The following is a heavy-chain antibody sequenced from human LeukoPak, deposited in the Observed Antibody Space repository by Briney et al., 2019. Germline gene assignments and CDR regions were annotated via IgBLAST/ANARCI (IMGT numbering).Heavy chain of an antibody. CDR3: ARHNSGTYLD. CDR1: AGSISSSGYY. J-gene: IGHJ4*02. Sequence: SETLSLTCTVSAGSISSSGYYWGWIRQPPGKVLDWIGSIYSSGNTYYSPSLKSRVTISLDTSKNQFSMKLSSVTAADTAVYYCARHNSGTYLDWGQGNLVTVSS. CDR2: IYSSGNT. D-gene: IGHD1-26*01. V-gene: IGHV4-39*01.